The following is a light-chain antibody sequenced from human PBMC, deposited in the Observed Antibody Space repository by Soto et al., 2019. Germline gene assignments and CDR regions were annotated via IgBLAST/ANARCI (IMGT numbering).Light chain of an antibody. CDR2: SYY. V-gene: IGLV1-44*01. CDR3: AAWDDSLNGVV. J-gene: IGLJ2*01. Sequence: QSVLTQPPSASGTPGQRVTISCSGSSSNIGSNSVNWYQQLPGTAPKLLIYSYYQRPSGVPDRFSGSKSGTSASLAISGLQSEDEADYYCAAWDDSLNGVVFGGATKLTVL. CDR1: SSNIGSNS.